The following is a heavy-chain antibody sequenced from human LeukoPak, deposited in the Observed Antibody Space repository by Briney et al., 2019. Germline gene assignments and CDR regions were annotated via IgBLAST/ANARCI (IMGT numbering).Heavy chain of an antibody. J-gene: IGHJ4*02. CDR3: ARVLYYDILTGYPHPEYYFDY. Sequence: ASVRVSCKASGGTFSRYAISWVRQARGQGLEWMGGIIPLFGTANYAQKFQGRVTITADESTSTAYMELSSLRSEDTAVYYCARVLYYDILTGYPHPEYYFDYWGQGTLVTVSS. D-gene: IGHD3-9*01. CDR2: IIPLFGTA. V-gene: IGHV1-69*13. CDR1: GGTFSRYA.